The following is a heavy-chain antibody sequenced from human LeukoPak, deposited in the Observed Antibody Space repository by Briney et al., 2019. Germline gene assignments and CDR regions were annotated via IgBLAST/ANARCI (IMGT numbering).Heavy chain of an antibody. V-gene: IGHV3-48*04. CDR2: ISSSSSTI. Sequence: GGSLRLSCAASGFTFSSYSMNWVRQAPGKGLEWVSYISSSSSTIYYADSAKGRFTISRDNAKNSLYLQRNSLRAEDTAVYYCARVGVAARTYYFDYWGQGTLVTVSS. D-gene: IGHD6-6*01. CDR1: GFTFSSYS. J-gene: IGHJ4*02. CDR3: ARVGVAARTYYFDY.